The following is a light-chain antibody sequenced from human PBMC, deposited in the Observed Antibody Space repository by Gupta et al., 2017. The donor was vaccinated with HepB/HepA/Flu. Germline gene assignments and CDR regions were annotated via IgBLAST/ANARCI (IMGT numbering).Light chain of an antibody. V-gene: IGLV8-61*01. Sequence: QTLTTQPPSFAVSPGSTVTPTSGFRSGSVSTDYYPCWYQQTPGHPPRTLIYSTNTRSSGVPDRFSGSILGNKAALTITGAQADDESDYYCVLYMGSGISVFGGGTKLTVL. J-gene: IGLJ3*02. CDR3: VLYMGSGISV. CDR1: SGSVSTDYY. CDR2: STN.